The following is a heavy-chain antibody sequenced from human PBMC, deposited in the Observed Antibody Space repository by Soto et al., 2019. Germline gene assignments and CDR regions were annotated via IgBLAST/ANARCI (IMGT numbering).Heavy chain of an antibody. D-gene: IGHD3-9*01. CDR1: GGTFSSYA. J-gene: IGHJ6*04. CDR3: AVVSPGAASGLGTIGGSDYYYGMEA. Sequence: SVKVSCKASGGTFSSYAISGVRQAPGQGLEWMGGIIPIFGTANYAQKFQGRVTITADKSTSTAYMELSSLRSEDTALYYCAVVSPGAASGLGTIGGSDYYYGMEAGGKG. CDR2: IIPIFGTA. V-gene: IGHV1-69*06.